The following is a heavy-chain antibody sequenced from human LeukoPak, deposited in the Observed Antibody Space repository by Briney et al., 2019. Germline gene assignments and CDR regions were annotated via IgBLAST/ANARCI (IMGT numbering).Heavy chain of an antibody. V-gene: IGHV3-30*01. Sequence: GRSLRLSCAASGFTFSSYAMHWVRQAPGKGLEWVAVISYDGSNKYYADSVKGRFTISRDNSKDTLYLQMNSLRAEDTAVYYCAREWSSWYFDYRGQGTLVTVSS. J-gene: IGHJ4*02. CDR2: ISYDGSNK. CDR3: AREWSSWYFDY. CDR1: GFTFSSYA. D-gene: IGHD6-13*01.